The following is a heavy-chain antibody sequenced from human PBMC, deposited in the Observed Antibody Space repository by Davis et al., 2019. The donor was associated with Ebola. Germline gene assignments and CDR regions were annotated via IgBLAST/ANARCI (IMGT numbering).Heavy chain of an antibody. V-gene: IGHV4-59*12. D-gene: IGHD1-26*01. CDR1: GGSFSGYY. CDR3: ARDREREAVFDY. CDR2: IYYSGST. Sequence: SQTLSLTCAVYGGSFSGYYWSWIRQPPGKGLEWIGYIYYSGSTNYNPSLKSRVTISVDTSKNQFSLKLSSVTAADTAVYYCARDREREAVFDYWGQGTLVTVSS. J-gene: IGHJ4*02.